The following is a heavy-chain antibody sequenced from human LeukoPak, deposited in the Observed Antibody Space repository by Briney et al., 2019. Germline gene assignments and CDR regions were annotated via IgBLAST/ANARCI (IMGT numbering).Heavy chain of an antibody. V-gene: IGHV3-21*01. CDR3: AKVDRGDYSSSPVPYYNYYMNV. CDR1: GFTFSYYS. J-gene: IGHJ6*03. Sequence: PGGSLRLSCAASGFTFSYYSMNWVRQAPGRGLEWVSCISSSSSLIFYSDSVRGRFTISRDNAKNLLYLHTNSLRVEDTAVYYCAKVDRGDYSSSPVPYYNYYMNVWGKGTTVTVSS. D-gene: IGHD6-13*01. CDR2: ISSSSSLI.